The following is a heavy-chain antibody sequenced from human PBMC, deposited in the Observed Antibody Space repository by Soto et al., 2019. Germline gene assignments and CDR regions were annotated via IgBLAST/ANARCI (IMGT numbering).Heavy chain of an antibody. CDR3: ARRFLEWFPTRSNWFDH. D-gene: IGHD3-3*01. J-gene: IGHJ5*02. CDR2: ISSSSSYI. Sequence: XGSLRLSCSASGFTFSSYSMNWVRQAPGKGLEWVSSISSSSSYIYYADSVKGRFTISRDNAKNSLYLQMNSLRAEDTAVYYCARRFLEWFPTRSNWFDHWGQGALVTVSS. CDR1: GFTFSSYS. V-gene: IGHV3-21*01.